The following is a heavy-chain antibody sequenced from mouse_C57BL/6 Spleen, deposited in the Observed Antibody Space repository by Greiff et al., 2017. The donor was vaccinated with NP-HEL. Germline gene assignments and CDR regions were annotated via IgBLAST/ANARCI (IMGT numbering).Heavy chain of an antibody. D-gene: IGHD3-2*01. V-gene: IGHV14-1*01. CDR2: IDPEDGDT. Sequence: EVQLQQSEAELVRPGASVKLSCTASGFNIKDYYMHWVKQRPEQGLEWIGRIDPEDGDTEYAPKIQGKATMTADTSSNTSYLQLSSLTSEDTAVYYGTSQTDRATPFAYWGQGTLVTVSA. CDR1: GFNIKDYY. J-gene: IGHJ3*01. CDR3: TSQTDRATPFAY.